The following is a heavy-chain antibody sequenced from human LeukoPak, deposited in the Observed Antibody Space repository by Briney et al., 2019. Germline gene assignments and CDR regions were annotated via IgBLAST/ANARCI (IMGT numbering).Heavy chain of an antibody. J-gene: IGHJ4*02. V-gene: IGHV3-7*01. CDR3: ARRDSLNSY. CDR1: GFTFSSSW. D-gene: IGHD3-22*01. Sequence: GGSLRLSCAASGFTFSSSWMNWVRQAPGKGLEWVANIKPDGSEKYSVDSVKGRFTTSRDNAKNSLYLQMNSLRVEDTAVYYCARRDSLNSYWGQGTLVTISS. CDR2: IKPDGSEK.